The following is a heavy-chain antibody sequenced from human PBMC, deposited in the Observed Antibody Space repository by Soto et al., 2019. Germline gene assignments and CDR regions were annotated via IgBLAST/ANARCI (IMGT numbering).Heavy chain of an antibody. D-gene: IGHD1-1*01. V-gene: IGHV1-69*01. CDR2: IIPIFSTT. Sequence: SVXVAFKASGDTLSSFGFVFWRQAPGRGLECMGVIIPIFSTTSYAEKFQDRINITADESTRTVYMELRTLRSDDSATYFCARPTLRLNDHNPKLYGMEEWGQRPTV. J-gene: IGHJ6*01. CDR1: GDTLSSFG. CDR3: ARPTLRLNDHNPKLYGMEE.